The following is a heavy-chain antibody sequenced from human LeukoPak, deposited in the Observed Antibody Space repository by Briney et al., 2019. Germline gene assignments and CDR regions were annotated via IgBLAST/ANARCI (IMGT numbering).Heavy chain of an antibody. V-gene: IGHV4-30-2*01. D-gene: IGHD3-10*01. CDR2: IYHSGST. J-gene: IGHJ4*02. Sequence: SETLSLTCAVSGGSISSGGYSWSWIRQPPGKGLEWIGYIYHSGSTYYNPSLKSRVTISVDRSKNQFSLKLSSVTAADTAVYYCARYRGSGSHDYWGQGTLVTVSS. CDR1: GGSISSGGYS. CDR3: ARYRGSGSHDY.